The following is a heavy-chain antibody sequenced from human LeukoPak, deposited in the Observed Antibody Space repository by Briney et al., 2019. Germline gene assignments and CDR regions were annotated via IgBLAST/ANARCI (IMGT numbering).Heavy chain of an antibody. J-gene: IGHJ4*02. CDR1: GFIVSTNY. CDR3: VGHSDPLTSFSFDY. Sequence: PGGSLRLSCAASGFIVSTNYMSWVRQAPGKGLEWVSIIYDNGYTFYADSVKGRFTISRDNSKNTLSLQMNSLRVEDTAVYYCVGHSDPLTSFSFDYWGQGALVTVSS. CDR2: IYDNGYT. D-gene: IGHD3-9*01. V-gene: IGHV3-53*01.